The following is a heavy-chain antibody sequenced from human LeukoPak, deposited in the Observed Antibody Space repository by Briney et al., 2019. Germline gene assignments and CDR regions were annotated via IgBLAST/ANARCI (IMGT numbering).Heavy chain of an antibody. CDR3: ARPLGATPSPFDY. V-gene: IGHV4-34*01. CDR2: INHSGST. Sequence: GSLRLSCVASGFTFSSYEMNWVRQPPGKGLEWIGEINHSGSTNYNPSLKSRVTISVDTSKNQFSLKLSSVTAADTAVYYCARPLGATPSPFDYWGQGTLVTVSS. J-gene: IGHJ4*02. CDR1: GFTFSSYE. D-gene: IGHD1-26*01.